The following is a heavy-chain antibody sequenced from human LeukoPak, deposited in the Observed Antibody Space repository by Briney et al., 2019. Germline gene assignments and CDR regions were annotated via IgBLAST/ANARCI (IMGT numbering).Heavy chain of an antibody. D-gene: IGHD6-19*01. CDR2: FDPEDGET. CDR1: GYTLTELS. V-gene: IGHV1-24*01. J-gene: IGHJ4*02. CDR3: ATDVSMGQWLVRSKH. Sequence: ASVKVSCNVSGYTLTELSMHWVRQAPGKWLEWMGGFDPEDGETIYAQKFQGRVTMTEDTSTDTAYMELSSLRTEDTAVYYCATDVSMGQWLVRSKHWGQGTLVTVSS.